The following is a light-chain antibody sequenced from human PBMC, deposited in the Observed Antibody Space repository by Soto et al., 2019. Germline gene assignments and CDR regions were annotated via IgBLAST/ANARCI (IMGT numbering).Light chain of an antibody. CDR1: QGIASN. CDR2: GAS. Sequence: IVMTQSPATLAVSPGERVTLSCRASQGIASNLAWYQQKPGQAPRLLIYGASTRATGVPASFSGSESGTEFTLTISSLQSEEIAVYYCQQYNNWPLTFCGGTKVEIK. J-gene: IGKJ4*01. V-gene: IGKV3-15*01. CDR3: QQYNNWPLT.